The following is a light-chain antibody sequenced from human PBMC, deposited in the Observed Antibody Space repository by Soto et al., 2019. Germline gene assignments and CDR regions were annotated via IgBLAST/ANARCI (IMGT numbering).Light chain of an antibody. Sequence: QSVLTQPASVSGSPGRSIAISCTGTRSDVGAYNYVSWYQQHPGKAPKLMISEVTNRPSGVSDRFSGSKSGNTASLTISGLQAEDEADYYCSSFTSRFTFVLGPGTKVTV. J-gene: IGLJ1*01. CDR1: RSDVGAYNY. CDR3: SSFTSRFTFV. V-gene: IGLV2-14*01. CDR2: EVT.